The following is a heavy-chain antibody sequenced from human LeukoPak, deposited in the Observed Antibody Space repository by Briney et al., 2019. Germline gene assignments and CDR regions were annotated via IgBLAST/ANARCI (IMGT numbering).Heavy chain of an antibody. CDR1: GYTFSGHW. CDR2: INSDATGT. J-gene: IGHJ6*02. CDR3: ARGRYFALDV. Sequence: GGSLRLSCAASGYTFSGHWIHWVRQAPGKGLEWVSRINSDATGTMDADSVKGRFTTSRDSAKNTAYLQMNSLRAEDTAVYYCARGRYFALDVWGQGTTVTVSS. D-gene: IGHD2/OR15-2a*01. V-gene: IGHV3-74*03.